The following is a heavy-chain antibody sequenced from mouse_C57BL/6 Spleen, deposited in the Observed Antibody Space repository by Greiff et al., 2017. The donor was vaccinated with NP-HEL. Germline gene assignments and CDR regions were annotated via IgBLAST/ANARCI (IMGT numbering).Heavy chain of an antibody. CDR1: GFTFTDYY. D-gene: IGHD1-1*01. CDR3: ARSSTTVVFDY. CDR2: IRHKANGYTT. J-gene: IGHJ2*01. V-gene: IGHV7-3*01. Sequence: DVMLVESGGGLVQPGGSLSLSCAASGFTFTDYYMSWVRQPPGKALEWLGFIRHKANGYTTEYSASVTGRFTISRDNSQSILYLQMNALMAEDSATYYCARSSTTVVFDYWGQGTTLTVSS.